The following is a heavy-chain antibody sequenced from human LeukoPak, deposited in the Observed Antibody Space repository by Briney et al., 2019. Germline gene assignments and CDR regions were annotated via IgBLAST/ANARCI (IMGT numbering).Heavy chain of an antibody. V-gene: IGHV4-59*08. CDR1: GGSFSTYY. Sequence: SETLSLTCSVSGGSFSTYYWSWIRQPPGKGLEWIGYIYYSGSTDYNPSFKSRVTILVDTSKNQFSLKLSSVTAADTALYYCARHSSYYYYLDIWGQGTIVTVSS. J-gene: IGHJ3*02. CDR3: ARHSSYYYYLDI. D-gene: IGHD3-22*01. CDR2: IYYSGST.